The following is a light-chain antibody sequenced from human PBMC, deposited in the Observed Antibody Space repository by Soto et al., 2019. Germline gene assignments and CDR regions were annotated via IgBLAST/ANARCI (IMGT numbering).Light chain of an antibody. V-gene: IGKV4-1*01. Sequence: DIVMTQSPDSLAVSLGERATINCKSSQSVLYRSNNKNYLAWYQQKPGQPPKLLIYWASTRESGVPDRFSGSGSGTDFTLTISSLQAEDVPVYYCQQYYSTPTFGQGTKLEIK. CDR2: WAS. J-gene: IGKJ2*01. CDR3: QQYYSTPT. CDR1: QSVLYRSNNKNY.